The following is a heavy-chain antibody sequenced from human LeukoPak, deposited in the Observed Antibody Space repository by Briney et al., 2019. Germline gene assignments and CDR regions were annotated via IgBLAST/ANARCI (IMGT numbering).Heavy chain of an antibody. CDR2: IIPIFGTA. J-gene: IGHJ4*02. V-gene: IGHV1-69*01. CDR1: GGTCSSYA. D-gene: IGHD3-9*01. Sequence: SVKVSCKASGGTCSSYAISWVRQAPGQGLEWMGGIIPIFGTANYAQKFQGRVTITADESTSTAYMELSSLRSEDTAVYYCARVFRDYDILTGYSYYFDYWGQGTLVIVSS. CDR3: ARVFRDYDILTGYSYYFDY.